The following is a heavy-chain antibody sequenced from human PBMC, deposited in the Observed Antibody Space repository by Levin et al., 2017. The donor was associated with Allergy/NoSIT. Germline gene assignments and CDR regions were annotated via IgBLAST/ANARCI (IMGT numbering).Heavy chain of an antibody. CDR3: ATDQSPVPYSFDSRGYYSS. V-gene: IGHV3-23*01. J-gene: IGHJ5*02. D-gene: IGHD3-22*01. CDR1: GFTLSRYA. Sequence: LSLTCEASGFTLSRYAMSWVRQAPGKGLEWVSAISGSGGSTYSADSVKGRFTISRDNSKNTLHLQMNSLRAEDTAVYFCATDQSPVPYSFDSRGYYSSWGQGTLVTVSS. CDR2: ISGSGGST.